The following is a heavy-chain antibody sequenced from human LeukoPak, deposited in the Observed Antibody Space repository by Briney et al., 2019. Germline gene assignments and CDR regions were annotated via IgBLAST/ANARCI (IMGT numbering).Heavy chain of an antibody. CDR1: GGTFNYYF. CDR3: VREPEKYYNLVTGYRYFDN. Sequence: SETLSLTCAVYGGTFNYYFWSWIRQSPGKGLEWIGEINELGFTKYNPSLKSRVSMSVDTSKNQFSLRLTSVTAADTAVYYCVREPEKYYNLVTGYRYFDNWGQGTLVSVSS. D-gene: IGHD3-9*01. CDR2: INELGFT. V-gene: IGHV4-34*01. J-gene: IGHJ4*02.